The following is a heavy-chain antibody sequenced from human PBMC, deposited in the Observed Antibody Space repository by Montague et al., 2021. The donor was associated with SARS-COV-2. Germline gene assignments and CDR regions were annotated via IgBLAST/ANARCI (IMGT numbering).Heavy chain of an antibody. J-gene: IGHJ4*02. CDR3: ARGLSSRYDYGSGIYKYCEY. V-gene: IGHV4-34*01. Sequence: SETLSLTCAVYGGSFSGYYWSWIRQPPGKGLEWIGEINHSGSTNYNPSLKSRVTISRDTSKSQFSLKLSSVTAADTAVYYCARGLSSRYDYGSGIYKYCEYWGQGTLVTVSS. CDR2: INHSGST. CDR1: GGSFSGYY. D-gene: IGHD3-10*01.